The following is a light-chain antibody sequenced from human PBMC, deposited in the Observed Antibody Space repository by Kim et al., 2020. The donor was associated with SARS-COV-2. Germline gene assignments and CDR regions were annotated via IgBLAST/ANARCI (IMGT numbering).Light chain of an antibody. J-gene: IGLJ3*02. CDR1: NIGSKN. V-gene: IGLV3-9*01. CDR2: RDS. Sequence: SYELTQPLSVSVALGQTARITCGGNNIGSKNVHWYQQKPGQAPVLVIYRDSNRPSGIPERFSGSNSGNTATLTISRAQAGDEADYYCQVWDSSWVFGGGTPLTVL. CDR3: QVWDSSWV.